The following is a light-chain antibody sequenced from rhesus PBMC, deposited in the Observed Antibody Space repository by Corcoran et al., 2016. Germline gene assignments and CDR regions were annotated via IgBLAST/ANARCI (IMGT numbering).Light chain of an antibody. J-gene: IGKJ1*01. CDR2: EVS. CDR1: QSPFDSEDGNTY. V-gene: IGKV2-104*02. CDR3: MQALEFPCT. Sequence: DIVMTQTPLSLPVTPGEPASISCRSSQSPFDSEDGNTYLDWYLQKPGQSPPLLLYEVSNRASGVPDRFRCSGSETDFTLKISRVEAEDVVVYYFMQALEFPCTFGQGTKVEIK.